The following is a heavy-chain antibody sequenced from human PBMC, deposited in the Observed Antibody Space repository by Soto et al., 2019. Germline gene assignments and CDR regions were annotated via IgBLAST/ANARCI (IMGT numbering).Heavy chain of an antibody. Sequence: PSETLSLTCAVSGYSISSGYYWGWIRQPPGKGLEWIGSIYHSGSTYYNPSLKSRVTISVDTSKNQFSLKLSSVTAADTAVYYCARVGREWELRYWGQGTLVTVSS. CDR3: ARVGREWELRY. D-gene: IGHD1-26*01. J-gene: IGHJ4*02. V-gene: IGHV4-38-2*01. CDR1: GYSISSGYY. CDR2: IYHSGST.